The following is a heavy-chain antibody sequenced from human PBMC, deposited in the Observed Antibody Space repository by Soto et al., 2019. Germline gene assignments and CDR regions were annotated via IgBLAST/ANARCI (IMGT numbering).Heavy chain of an antibody. D-gene: IGHD3-10*01. V-gene: IGHV4-31*03. CDR2: IYYSGST. CDR3: ARDHHGVAHGSGSYYKGTYYYYGMDV. CDR1: GGSISSGGYY. J-gene: IGHJ6*02. Sequence: SETLSLTCTVSGGSISSGGYYWSWIRQHPGKGLEWIGYIYYSGSTYYNPSLKSRVTISVDTSKNQFSLKLSSVTAADTAVYYCARDHHGVAHGSGSYYKGTYYYYGMDVWGQGITVTVSS.